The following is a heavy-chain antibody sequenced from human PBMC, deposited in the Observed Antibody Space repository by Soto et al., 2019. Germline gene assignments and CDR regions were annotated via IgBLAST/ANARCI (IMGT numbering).Heavy chain of an antibody. Sequence: SETLSLSCAVSGYSISSGYYWGWIRHPPWKWLEWIGTIYLSGTTYYNPSLKSRVTISVDTSKNQFSLKLSSVTAADTAVYYCAREGDDVLRFLEWLSDGGRYFDYWGQGTLVTVSS. J-gene: IGHJ4*02. V-gene: IGHV4-38-2*02. CDR1: GYSISSGYY. CDR2: IYLSGTT. D-gene: IGHD3-3*01. CDR3: AREGDDVLRFLEWLSDGGRYFDY.